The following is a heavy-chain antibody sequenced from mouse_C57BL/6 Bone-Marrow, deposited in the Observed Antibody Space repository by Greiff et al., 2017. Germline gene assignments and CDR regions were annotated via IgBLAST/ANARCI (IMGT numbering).Heavy chain of an antibody. CDR1: GFNIKDDY. J-gene: IGHJ2*01. CDR3: TTVMFDY. D-gene: IGHD2-3*01. Sequence: VQLQQPGAELVRPGASVKLSCTASGFNIKDDYMHWVKQRPEQGLEWIGWIDPENGDTEYATKFQGKATITGDTSSNTAYLQLSSLTSEDTAVYYCTTVMFDYWGQGTTLTVSS. V-gene: IGHV14-4*01. CDR2: IDPENGDT.